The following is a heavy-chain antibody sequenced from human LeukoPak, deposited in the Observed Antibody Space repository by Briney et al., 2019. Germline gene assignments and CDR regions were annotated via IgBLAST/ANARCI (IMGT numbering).Heavy chain of an antibody. J-gene: IGHJ4*02. CDR1: GGSISSSSYY. Sequence: SETLSLTCTVSGGSISSSSYYWGWIRQPPGKGLEWIGSIYYSGSTYYNPSLKSRVTISVDRSKNQFSLKLSSVTAADTAVYYCARDQGDSSGWYVLDYWGQGTLVTVSS. CDR3: ARDQGDSSGWYVLDY. V-gene: IGHV4-39*07. D-gene: IGHD6-19*01. CDR2: IYYSGST.